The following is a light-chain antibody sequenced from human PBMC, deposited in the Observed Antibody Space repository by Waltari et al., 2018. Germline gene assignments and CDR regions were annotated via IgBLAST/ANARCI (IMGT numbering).Light chain of an antibody. J-gene: IGKJ4*01. Sequence: DIVMTQSPLSLPVTPGEPASISCRSSPSVRHSNGINYLDWYLQKPGQAPQLRIYWGSGRASVVLYRFTCSGSGTDVALKISRVEAEDVGVFYCMQSLQTPLTFGGGTKVEIK. V-gene: IGKV2-28*01. CDR3: MQSLQTPLT. CDR1: PSVRHSNGINY. CDR2: WGS.